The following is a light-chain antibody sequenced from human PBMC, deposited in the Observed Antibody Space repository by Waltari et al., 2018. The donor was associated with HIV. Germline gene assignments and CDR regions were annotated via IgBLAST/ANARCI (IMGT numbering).Light chain of an antibody. CDR3: QQYETVPFT. CDR1: RSVVSSSNNQNY. CDR2: WAS. V-gene: IGKV4-1*01. Sequence: DIVMTPSPESLTMSPGERATINCKTSRSVVSSSNNQNYLAWYQHKVGQSPKLLIYWASTRAPGVPERVSGGGSGTDFTLTIRGLQADDEAVYYCQQYETVPFTFGPGTTV. J-gene: IGKJ3*01.